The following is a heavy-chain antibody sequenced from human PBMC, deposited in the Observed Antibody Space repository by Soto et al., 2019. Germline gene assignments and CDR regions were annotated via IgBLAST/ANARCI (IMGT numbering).Heavy chain of an antibody. CDR2: INAGNGNT. J-gene: IGHJ4*02. CDR3: SRDGDSSSWYPFDY. D-gene: IGHD6-13*01. CDR1: GYTFTSYA. Sequence: QVQLVQSGAEVKKPGASVKVSCKASGYTFTSYAMHWVRQAPGQRLEWMGWINAGNGNTKYSQKFQGRVTITRDTSASTAYMELSSLRSEDTAVYYCSRDGDSSSWYPFDYWGQGTLVTVSS. V-gene: IGHV1-3*01.